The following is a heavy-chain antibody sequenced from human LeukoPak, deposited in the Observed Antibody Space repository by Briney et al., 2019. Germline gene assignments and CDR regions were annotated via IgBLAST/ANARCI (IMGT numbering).Heavy chain of an antibody. J-gene: IGHJ4*02. Sequence: SVKVSCKVSGGTFSDYVLTWVRKAPGQGLQWMGGILPFFGKAVHAQKLQGRVTITADKSTSTAYMELSRLRSDDTAVYYCARDLNLKVRGVIGDYWGQGTLVTVSS. CDR2: ILPFFGKA. D-gene: IGHD3-10*01. V-gene: IGHV1-69*06. CDR1: GGTFSDYV. CDR3: ARDLNLKVRGVIGDY.